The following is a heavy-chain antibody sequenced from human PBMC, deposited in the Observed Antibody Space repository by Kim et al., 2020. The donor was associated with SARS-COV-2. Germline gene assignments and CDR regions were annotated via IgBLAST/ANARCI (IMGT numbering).Heavy chain of an antibody. CDR1: GGSISSSSYY. J-gene: IGHJ4*02. V-gene: IGHV4-39*01. Sequence: SETLSLTCTVSGGSISSSSYYWGWIRQPPGKGLEWIGCIYYSGSTYYNPSLKSRVTISVDTSKNQFSLKLSSVTAADTAVYYCARSIAARPSLIDYWGQGTLVTVSS. CDR3: ARSIAARPSLIDY. D-gene: IGHD6-6*01. CDR2: IYYSGST.